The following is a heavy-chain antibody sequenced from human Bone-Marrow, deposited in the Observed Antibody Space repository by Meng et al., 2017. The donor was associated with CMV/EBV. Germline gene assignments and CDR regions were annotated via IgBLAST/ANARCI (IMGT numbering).Heavy chain of an antibody. Sequence: GESLKISCATPGFTLSSYEMIWVRRAPGKGLEWVSVINSSGDKTFNADSVKGRFTISRDNSKNTLYLQMNSLRVEDTAVYYCAKNGYFGVITPYDALDIWGQGTMVTVSS. V-gene: IGHV3-23*01. J-gene: IGHJ3*02. D-gene: IGHD3-3*01. CDR1: GFTLSSYE. CDR2: INSSGDKT. CDR3: AKNGYFGVITPYDALDI.